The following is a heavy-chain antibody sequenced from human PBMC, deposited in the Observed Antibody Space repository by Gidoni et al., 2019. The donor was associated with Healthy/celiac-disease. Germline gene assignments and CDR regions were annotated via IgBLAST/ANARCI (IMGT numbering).Heavy chain of an antibody. CDR2: RWYDGSNK. CDR1: GFTLSSYG. Sequence: QVQLVESGGGVVQPGRSLRLPCSAAGFTLSSYGMHWVRQAPGKGLEWVAVRWYDGSNKYYADSVKGRFTISRDNSKNTLYLQMNSLRAEDTAVYYCARDGGYYDSSGYYDYWGQGTLVTVSS. CDR3: ARDGGYYDSSGYYDY. J-gene: IGHJ4*02. D-gene: IGHD3-22*01. V-gene: IGHV3-33*01.